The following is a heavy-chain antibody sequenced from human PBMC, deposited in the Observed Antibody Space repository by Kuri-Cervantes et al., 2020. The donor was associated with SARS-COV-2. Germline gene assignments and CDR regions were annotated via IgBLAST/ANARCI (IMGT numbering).Heavy chain of an antibody. Sequence: SETLSLTCTVSGGSISSSSYYWGWIRQPPGKGLEWIGSIYYSGSTYYNPSLKSRVTISVDTSKNQFSLKLGSVTAADTAVYYCARVRAKVGGNVDYWGQGTLVTVS. J-gene: IGHJ4*02. CDR3: ARVRAKVGGNVDY. CDR2: IYYSGST. CDR1: GGSISSSSYY. V-gene: IGHV4-39*07. D-gene: IGHD4-23*01.